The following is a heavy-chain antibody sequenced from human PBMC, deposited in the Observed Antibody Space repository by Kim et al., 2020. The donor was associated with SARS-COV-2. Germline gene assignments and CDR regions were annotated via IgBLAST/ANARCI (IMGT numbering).Heavy chain of an antibody. V-gene: IGHV3-48*02. Sequence: ADSVKGRFTISRDNAKNSRYLQMNSLRDEDTAVYYCARCGVEPVAEYFQHWGQGTLVTVSS. D-gene: IGHD1-1*01. CDR3: ARCGVEPVAEYFQH. J-gene: IGHJ1*01.